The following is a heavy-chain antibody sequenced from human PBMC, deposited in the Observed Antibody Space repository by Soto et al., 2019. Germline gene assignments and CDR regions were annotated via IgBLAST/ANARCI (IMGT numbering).Heavy chain of an antibody. Sequence: WVSLRLSFAASGFTFSSYAMHWVRQAPGKGLEWVAVISYDGSNKYYADSVKGRFTISRDNSKNTLYLQMNSLRAEDTAVYYCARDAPNWNYASYFDYWGQGTLVTVSS. CDR2: ISYDGSNK. CDR3: ARDAPNWNYASYFDY. J-gene: IGHJ4*02. D-gene: IGHD1-7*01. CDR1: GFTFSSYA. V-gene: IGHV3-30-3*01.